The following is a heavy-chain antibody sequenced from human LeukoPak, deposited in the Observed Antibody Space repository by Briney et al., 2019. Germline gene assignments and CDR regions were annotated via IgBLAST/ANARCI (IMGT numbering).Heavy chain of an antibody. Sequence: GGSLRLSCAASGFTFSSYSMNWVRQAPGKGLEWDSSISSSSSYVYYADSVKGRFTISRDNAKNSLYLQMNSLRAEDTAVYYCARDASVRPYYYDSSGYYGTSGAFDIWGQGTMVTVSS. J-gene: IGHJ3*02. CDR1: GFTFSSYS. D-gene: IGHD3-22*01. CDR2: ISSSSSYV. CDR3: ARDASVRPYYYDSSGYYGTSGAFDI. V-gene: IGHV3-21*01.